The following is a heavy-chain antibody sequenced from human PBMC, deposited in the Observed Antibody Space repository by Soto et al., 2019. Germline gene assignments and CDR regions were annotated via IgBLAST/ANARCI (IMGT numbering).Heavy chain of an antibody. J-gene: IGHJ5*02. CDR1: GGSFSGYY. V-gene: IGHV4-34*01. CDR3: ARDSAVAGSNWFDP. D-gene: IGHD6-19*01. CDR2: INHSGST. Sequence: TCAVYGGSFSGYYWSWIRQPPGKGLEWIGEINHSGSTNYNPSLKSRVTISVDTSKNQFSLKLSSVTAADTAVYYCARDSAVAGSNWFDPWGQGTLVTVSS.